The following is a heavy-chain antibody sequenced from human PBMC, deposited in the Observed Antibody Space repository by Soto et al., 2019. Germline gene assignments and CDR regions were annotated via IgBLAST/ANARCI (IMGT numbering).Heavy chain of an antibody. D-gene: IGHD4-17*01. CDR1: GYSFTSYW. V-gene: IGHV5-51*01. CDR2: IYPGDSDT. CDR3: ASTSSTVTTNYYYYGMDV. J-gene: IGHJ6*02. Sequence: LGESLKISCKGSGYSFTSYWIGWVRQMPGKGLEWMGIIYPGDSDTRYSPSFQGQVTISADKSISTAYLQWSSLKASDTAMYYCASTSSTVTTNYYYYGMDVWGQGTTVTVSS.